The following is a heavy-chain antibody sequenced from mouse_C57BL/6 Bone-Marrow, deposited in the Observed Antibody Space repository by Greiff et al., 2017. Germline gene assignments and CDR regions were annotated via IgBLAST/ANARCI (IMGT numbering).Heavy chain of an antibody. V-gene: IGHV5-9-1*02. J-gene: IGHJ3*01. CDR1: GFTFSSYA. CDR3: TRDRLHYPAWFAY. D-gene: IGHD1-2*01. Sequence: EVKVVESGEGLVKPGGSLKLSCAASGFTFSSYAMSWVRQTPEKRLEWVAYISSGGDYIYYADTVKGRFTISSNNARNTLYLQMSSLKSEYTAMYYCTRDRLHYPAWFAYWGQGTLVTVSA. CDR2: ISSGGDYI.